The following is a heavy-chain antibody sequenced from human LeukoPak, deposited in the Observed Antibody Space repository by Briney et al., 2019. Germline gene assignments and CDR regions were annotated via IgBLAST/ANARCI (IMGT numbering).Heavy chain of an antibody. Sequence: PGGSLRLSCSASGFTFSSYAMHWVRQAPGKGLEYVSAISSNGGSTYYADSVKGRFTVSRDNSKNTLYLQMNSLRAEDTALYYCAKALAGYGYFDLWGRGTLVTVSS. D-gene: IGHD6-19*01. CDR1: GFTFSSYA. V-gene: IGHV3-64*04. CDR3: AKALAGYGYFDL. CDR2: ISSNGGST. J-gene: IGHJ2*01.